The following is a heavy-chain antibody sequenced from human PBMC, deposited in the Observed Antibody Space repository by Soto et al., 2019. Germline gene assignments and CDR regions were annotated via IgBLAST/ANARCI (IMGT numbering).Heavy chain of an antibody. J-gene: IGHJ4*02. V-gene: IGHV3-9*01. Sequence: EVQLVESGGGLVQPGRSLRLSCAASGFTFDNYAMHWVRQAPGKGLEWVSGISWYSNTIAYADSVKGRFTTSRDNAKNSMYLQMNSLRAEDTAFYYCAKDTGPNWGQGTLVTVSS. CDR1: GFTFDNYA. CDR2: ISWYSNTI. CDR3: AKDTGPN.